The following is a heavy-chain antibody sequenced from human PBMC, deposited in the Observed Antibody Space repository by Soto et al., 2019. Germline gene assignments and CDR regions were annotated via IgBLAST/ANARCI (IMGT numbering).Heavy chain of an antibody. CDR2: LIHGGGT. Sequence: SETLSLTCAIYNSSLGAFHWTWVRQPPGKGLEWIGELIHGGGTNYNPSLKSRRTFSLDTPKTQFSLHVMSVTAADTAVYYCARSPLSYDYVRQTWREVGDSFDVWGRGTSVTVSS. V-gene: IGHV4-34*12. J-gene: IGHJ3*01. CDR3: ARSPLSYDYVRQTWREVGDSFDV. CDR1: NSSLGAFH. D-gene: IGHD3-10*02.